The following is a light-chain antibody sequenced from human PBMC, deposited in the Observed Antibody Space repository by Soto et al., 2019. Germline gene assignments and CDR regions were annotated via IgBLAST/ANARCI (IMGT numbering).Light chain of an antibody. CDR1: QSVSSSY. Sequence: DTGLTQSPGTLSLSPGERDTLTCRASQSVSSSYLAWCQQKPGQAPRLLIYGASSRATGIPDRFSGSGSGTDFTLTISILEPEDFAVYYCQQYRSSMWPFGQGTKVDVK. CDR2: GAS. V-gene: IGKV3-20*01. J-gene: IGKJ1*01. CDR3: QQYRSSMWP.